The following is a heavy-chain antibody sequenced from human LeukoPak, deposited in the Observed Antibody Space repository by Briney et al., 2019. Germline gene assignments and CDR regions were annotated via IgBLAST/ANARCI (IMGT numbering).Heavy chain of an antibody. V-gene: IGHV1-8*01. Sequence: ASVKVSCTASGYSFTSYDINWVRQATGQGLEWMGWMNSNSGNTGYAQKFQGRATMTRNTSITTAYMELSSLRSEDTAVYYCARVNGRDPRSGSYYWGQGTLVTVSS. CDR2: MNSNSGNT. J-gene: IGHJ4*02. D-gene: IGHD3-22*01. CDR3: ARVNGRDPRSGSYY. CDR1: GYSFTSYD.